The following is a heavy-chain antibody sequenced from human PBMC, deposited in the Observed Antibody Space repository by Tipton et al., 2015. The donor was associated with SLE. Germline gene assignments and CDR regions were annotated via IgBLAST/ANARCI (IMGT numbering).Heavy chain of an antibody. Sequence: SLRLSCAASGFTFSSYGMHWVRQAPGKGLEWVAFIRYDGSNKYYADSVKGRFTISRDNSKNTLYLQMSSLRAEDTAVYYCAKDSRVGALRYFDYWGQGTLVTVSS. CDR1: GFTFSSYG. D-gene: IGHD1-26*01. J-gene: IGHJ4*02. V-gene: IGHV3-30*02. CDR3: AKDSRVGALRYFDY. CDR2: IRYDGSNK.